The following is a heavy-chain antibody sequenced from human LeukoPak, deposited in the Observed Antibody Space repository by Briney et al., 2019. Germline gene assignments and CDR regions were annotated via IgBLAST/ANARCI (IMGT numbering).Heavy chain of an antibody. D-gene: IGHD3-22*01. CDR1: GGSISSYY. CDR3: ARVSHDSSGYYHFQH. CDR2: IYYSGST. J-gene: IGHJ1*01. Sequence: SETLSLTCTVSGGSISSYYWSWIRQPPGKGLEWIGDIYYSGSTNYNPSLKSRVTISVDTSKNQFSLKLSSVTAADTAVYYCARVSHDSSGYYHFQHWGQGTLVTVSS. V-gene: IGHV4-59*01.